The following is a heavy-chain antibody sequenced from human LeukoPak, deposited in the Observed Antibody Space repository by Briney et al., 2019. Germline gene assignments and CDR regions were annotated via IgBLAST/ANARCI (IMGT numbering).Heavy chain of an antibody. CDR1: GFTFSAFW. CDR2: ISDRSNYI. V-gene: IGHV3-21*01. D-gene: IGHD4-17*01. J-gene: IGHJ4*02. Sequence: GGSLRLSCAASGFTFSAFWMHWVRQAPGKGLEWVSCISDRSNYIYYADSVKGRFIISRDNAKNSLYLELNSLRAEDTAVYHCVRDSDTYGDHTTRRFDSWGQGTLVTVSS. CDR3: VRDSDTYGDHTTRRFDS.